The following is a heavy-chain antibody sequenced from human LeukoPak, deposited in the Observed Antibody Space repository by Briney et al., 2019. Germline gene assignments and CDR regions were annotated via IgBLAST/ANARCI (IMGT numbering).Heavy chain of an antibody. CDR3: AKPRTRLAWFDP. V-gene: IGHV4-59*08. CDR1: GGSISSYY. CDR2: IYYSGST. D-gene: IGHD6-19*01. Sequence: SETLSLTCTVSGGSISSYYWSRIRQPPGKGLEWIGYIYYSGSTNYNPSLKSRVTISVDTSKNQFSLKVRSVTAADTAVYYCAKPRTRLAWFDPWGQGTLVTVSS. J-gene: IGHJ5*02.